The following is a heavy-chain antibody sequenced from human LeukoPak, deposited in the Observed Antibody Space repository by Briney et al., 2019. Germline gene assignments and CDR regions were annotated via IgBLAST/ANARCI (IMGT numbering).Heavy chain of an antibody. J-gene: IGHJ1*01. D-gene: IGHD6-6*01. CDR3: ARLGSAARLYFQH. V-gene: IGHV4-59*08. CDR1: GGSISSYY. Sequence: SETLSLTCTVSGGSISSYYWSWIRQPPGKGLEWIGYIYYSGSTNYNPSLKSRVTISVDTSKNQFSLKLSSVTAADTAVYYCARLGSAARLYFQHWGQGTLVTVSS. CDR2: IYYSGST.